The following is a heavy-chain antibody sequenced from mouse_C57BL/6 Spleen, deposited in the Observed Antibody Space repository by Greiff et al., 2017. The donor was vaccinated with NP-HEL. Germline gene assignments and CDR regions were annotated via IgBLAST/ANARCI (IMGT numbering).Heavy chain of an antibody. Sequence: EVQVVESGGGLVKPGGSLKLSCAASGFTFSDYGMHWVRQAPGQGLEWVAYISSDSSTIYYADTVKGRFTISRDNAKNTLFLQMTSLGSDDTARYYCARDYSGSAYWGQGTTLTVSS. D-gene: IGHD1-1*01. J-gene: IGHJ2*01. CDR2: ISSDSSTI. CDR3: ARDYSGSAY. CDR1: GFTFSDYG. V-gene: IGHV5-17*01.